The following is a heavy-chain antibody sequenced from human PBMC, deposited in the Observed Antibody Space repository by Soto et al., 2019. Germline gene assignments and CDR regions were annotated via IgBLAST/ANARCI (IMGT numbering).Heavy chain of an antibody. J-gene: IGHJ2*01. D-gene: IGHD6-6*01. CDR1: GLIFVDHS. CDR2: IRNKANSYTT. Sequence: PGGPLRLSCAASGLIFVDHSVDWVRQAPGKGLEWVGRIRNKANSYTTDYAASVKGRFTISRDDSQSSLSLQMHSLKTEDTAVYYCARLRSSSSDWYFDLWGRGTLVTVS. CDR3: ARLRSSSSDWYFDL. V-gene: IGHV3-72*01.